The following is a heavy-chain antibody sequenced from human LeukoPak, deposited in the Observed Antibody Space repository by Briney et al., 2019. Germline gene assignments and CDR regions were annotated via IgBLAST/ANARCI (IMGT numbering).Heavy chain of an antibody. CDR3: ARDRADIVVVVAATRTYNWFDP. Sequence: SETLSLTCTVSSGSISSSSYYWGWIRQPPGKGLEWIGSIYYSGSTYYNPSLKSRVTISVDTSKNQFSLKLSSVTAADTAVYYCARDRADIVVVVAATRTYNWFDPWGQGTLVTVSS. D-gene: IGHD2-15*01. V-gene: IGHV4-39*07. CDR2: IYYSGST. J-gene: IGHJ5*02. CDR1: SGSISSSSYY.